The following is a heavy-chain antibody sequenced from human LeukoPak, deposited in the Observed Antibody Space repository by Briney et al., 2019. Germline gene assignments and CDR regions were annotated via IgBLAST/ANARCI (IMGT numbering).Heavy chain of an antibody. V-gene: IGHV3-30*18. Sequence: PGGSLRLSCAASGFTFSTYGMYWVRQAPGKGLEWVAVISFDGTNKYYVDSVKGRFTISRDNSKNTLNLQMNTLRTQDTAVYYCVKIDGSGSYYPPDYWGQGTLVTVSS. CDR3: VKIDGSGSYYPPDY. D-gene: IGHD3-10*01. J-gene: IGHJ4*02. CDR2: ISFDGTNK. CDR1: GFTFSTYG.